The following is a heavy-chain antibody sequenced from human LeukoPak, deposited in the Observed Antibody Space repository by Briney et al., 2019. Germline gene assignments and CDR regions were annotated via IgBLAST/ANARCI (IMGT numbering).Heavy chain of an antibody. Sequence: PSETLSLTCTVSGGSISSGDYYWSWIRQPPGKGLEWIGYIYYSGSTYYNPSLKSRVTISVDTSKNQFSLKLSSVTAADTAVYYCARDPAYCGGDCYRGYFDLWGRGTLVTVSS. V-gene: IGHV4-30-4*01. D-gene: IGHD2-21*02. J-gene: IGHJ2*01. CDR2: IYYSGST. CDR1: GGSISSGDYY. CDR3: ARDPAYCGGDCYRGYFDL.